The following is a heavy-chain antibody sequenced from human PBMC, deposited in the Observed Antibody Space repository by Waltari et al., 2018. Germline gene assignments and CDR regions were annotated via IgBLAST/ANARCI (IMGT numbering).Heavy chain of an antibody. CDR1: GYTFTGYY. CDR2: INPNSGGT. J-gene: IGHJ4*02. Sequence: QVQLVQSGAEVKKPGASVKVSCKASGYTFTGYYMHWLRQAPGQGLEWMGRINPNSGGTNYAQKFQGRVTMTRDTSISTAYMELSRLRSDDTAVYYCAKDGGGFWSGYPGSYYYDNWGEGTLVTVSS. CDR3: AKDGGGFWSGYPGSYYYDN. D-gene: IGHD3-3*01. V-gene: IGHV1-2*06.